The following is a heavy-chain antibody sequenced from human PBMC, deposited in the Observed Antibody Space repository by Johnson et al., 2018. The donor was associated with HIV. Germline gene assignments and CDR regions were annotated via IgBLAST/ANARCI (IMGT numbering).Heavy chain of an antibody. CDR3: ASQRAGAFDI. V-gene: IGHV3-23*04. CDR1: GVTFSNYA. Sequence: VQLVESGGGLVQPGGSLRLSCAASGVTFSNYAMSWVRQAPGKGLQWVSTISGRAGRTDYADSVKGRFTLSRDNSKNTLYLQMNNLRLEDTAVYYCASQRAGAFDIWGQGTMVTVSS. J-gene: IGHJ3*02. CDR2: ISGRAGRT.